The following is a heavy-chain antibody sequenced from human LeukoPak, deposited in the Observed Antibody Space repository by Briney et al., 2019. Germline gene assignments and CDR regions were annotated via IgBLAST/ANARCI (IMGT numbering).Heavy chain of an antibody. J-gene: IGHJ4*02. CDR2: KKQHGSEK. D-gene: IGHD3-16*02. CDR1: GFTFSSYW. CDR3: ARGGGSYDYVWGSYRYVFDY. Sequence: GGSLRLSCAASGFTFSSYWMSWVRQAPGKGLEWVANKKQHGSEKYYVDSVKGRFTISRDNAKNSLYLQMNSLRAEDTAVYYCARGGGSYDYVWGSYRYVFDYWGQGTLVTVSS. V-gene: IGHV3-7*01.